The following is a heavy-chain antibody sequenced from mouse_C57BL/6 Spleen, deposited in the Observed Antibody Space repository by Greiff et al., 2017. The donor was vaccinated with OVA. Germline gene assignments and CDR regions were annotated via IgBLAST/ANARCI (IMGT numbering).Heavy chain of an antibody. D-gene: IGHD1-1*01. CDR1: GFTFSSYG. CDR3: ARHGSSYEWDY. CDR2: ISSGGSYT. J-gene: IGHJ2*01. Sequence: EVQLVESGGDLVKPGGSLKLSCAASGFTFSSYGMSWVRQTPDKRLEWVATISSGGSYTYYPDSVKGRFTISRDNAKNTLYLQMSSLKSEDTAMYYCARHGSSYEWDYWGQGTTLTVSS. V-gene: IGHV5-6*01.